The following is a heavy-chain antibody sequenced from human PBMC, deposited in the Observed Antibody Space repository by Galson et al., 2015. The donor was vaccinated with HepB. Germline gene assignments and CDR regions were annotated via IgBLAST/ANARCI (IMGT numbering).Heavy chain of an antibody. J-gene: IGHJ4*02. Sequence: SVKVSCKASGYIFTSYYMHWVRQAPGQGLEWMGIINPSGGSTSYAQKFQGRVTMTRDTSTSTVYMELSSLRSEDTAVYYCARTSFKKSGYEPQPFDYWGQGTLVTVSS. D-gene: IGHD5-12*01. CDR1: GYIFTSYY. CDR2: INPSGGST. CDR3: ARTSFKKSGYEPQPFDY. V-gene: IGHV1-46*01.